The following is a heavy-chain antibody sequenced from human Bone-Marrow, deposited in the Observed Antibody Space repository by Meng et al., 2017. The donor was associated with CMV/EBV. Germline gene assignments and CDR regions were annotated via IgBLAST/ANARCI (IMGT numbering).Heavy chain of an antibody. Sequence: QPQRQGSGPGLVKPSETLSPTCTCLGGPISSNYYWGWIRQSPGKGLEWIGSLYYNGDTYYNPSLKSRVTLSVDTSKNQFSLKLNSVIAADTAVYYCARLGWELPYFDYWGQGTLVTVSS. CDR1: GGPISSNYY. V-gene: IGHV4-39*07. CDR2: LYYNGDT. D-gene: IGHD1-26*01. J-gene: IGHJ4*02. CDR3: ARLGWELPYFDY.